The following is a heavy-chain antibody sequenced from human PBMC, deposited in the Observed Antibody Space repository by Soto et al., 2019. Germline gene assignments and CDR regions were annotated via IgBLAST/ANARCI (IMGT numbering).Heavy chain of an antibody. CDR1: RASVNSGGYS. J-gene: IGHJ6*02. D-gene: IGHD2-15*01. CDR2: IFDSEST. Sequence: QPQLQESGSGLVKASQTLSLTCIVSRASVNSGGYSWSWIRQPPGKALEWIGYIFDSESTYYNPSLKSRVTISVERSKNQFSLRLTSVTAADTAVYYCARERRYCSGGTCCDGLDVWGQGTTVTVSS. V-gene: IGHV4-30-2*01. CDR3: ARERRYCSGGTCCDGLDV.